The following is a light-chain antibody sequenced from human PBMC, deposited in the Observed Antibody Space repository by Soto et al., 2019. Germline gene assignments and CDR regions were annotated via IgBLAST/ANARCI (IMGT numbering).Light chain of an antibody. J-gene: IGKJ1*01. CDR3: QQSYTTPRT. CDR2: AAS. V-gene: IGKV1-39*01. Sequence: DIPMTQSPSSLSASVGDRVTITCRASQSISNYLNWYQQKPGKAPKLLIYAASNFQSGVPSRFSGSGSGTDFTLTISSLQPEDFATYYCQQSYTTPRTFGQGTKVEIK. CDR1: QSISNY.